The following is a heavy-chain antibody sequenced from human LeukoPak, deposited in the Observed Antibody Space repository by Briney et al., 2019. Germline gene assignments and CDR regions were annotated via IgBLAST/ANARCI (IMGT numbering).Heavy chain of an antibody. CDR1: GGSISSRDDY. D-gene: IGHD3-9*01. Sequence: PSQTLSLTCTVSGGSISSRDDYWSWIRQPPGKGLEWIGYIYYSGSIYYNPSLKSRVTISVDTSKNQFSLRLSAVTAADTAVYYCARVPPLDDILTGYFDYWGQGTLATVSS. CDR2: IYYSGSI. V-gene: IGHV4-30-4*01. J-gene: IGHJ4*02. CDR3: ARVPPLDDILTGYFDY.